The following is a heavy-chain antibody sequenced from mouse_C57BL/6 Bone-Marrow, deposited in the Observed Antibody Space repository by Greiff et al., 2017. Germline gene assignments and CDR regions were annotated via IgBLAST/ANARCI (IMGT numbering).Heavy chain of an antibody. D-gene: IGHD2-3*01. CDR1: GFTFSSYT. CDR2: ISGGGGNT. V-gene: IGHV5-9*01. CDR3: ARHPYDGYPAWFAY. Sequence: EVKLVESGGGLVKPGGSLKLSCAASGFTFSSYTMSWVRQTPEKRTEWVATISGGGGNTYYPDSVKGRFTISRDNAKNTLYLQMSSLRSEDTALEYCARHPYDGYPAWFAYWGQGTLVTVSA. J-gene: IGHJ3*01.